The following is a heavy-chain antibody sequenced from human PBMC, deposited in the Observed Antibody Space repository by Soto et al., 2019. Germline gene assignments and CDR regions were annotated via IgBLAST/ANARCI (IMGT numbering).Heavy chain of an antibody. V-gene: IGHV3-21*01. CDR1: GFIFSRSA. D-gene: IGHD6-19*01. CDR3: ARINSGWGPLSPYPFDY. J-gene: IGHJ4*02. Sequence: GGSLRLSCAASGFIFSRSAMNWVRQAPGQGLEWVSSISSSSSYIYYADSVKGRFTIAIDNAKNSLYLQMSSLRAEDTAVYYCARINSGWGPLSPYPFDYWGQGALVTVSS. CDR2: ISSSSSYI.